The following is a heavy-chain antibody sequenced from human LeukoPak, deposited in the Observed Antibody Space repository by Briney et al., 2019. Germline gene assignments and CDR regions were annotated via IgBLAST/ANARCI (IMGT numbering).Heavy chain of an antibody. J-gene: IGHJ5*02. CDR3: ARGRGYCSRTSCLNWFDP. V-gene: IGHV3-21*01. Sequence: GGSLRLSCAASGFTFSSYSMNWVRQAPGKGLEWVSSISSSSSYIYYADSVKGRFTISRDNAKNSLYLQMNSLRAEDTAVYYCARGRGYCSRTSCLNWFDPWGQGTLVTVSS. CDR1: GFTFSSYS. D-gene: IGHD2-2*01. CDR2: ISSSSSYI.